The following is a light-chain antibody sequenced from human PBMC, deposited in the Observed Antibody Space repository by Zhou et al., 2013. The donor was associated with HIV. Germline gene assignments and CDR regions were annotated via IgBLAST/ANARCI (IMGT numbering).Light chain of an antibody. Sequence: IVLSQSPGTLSLSRGQKATLSCRASLTVSANYLAWYHLRPGQAPRLLIYGASSRATGIPDRFSGSGSGTDFTLIISSLESEDFAVYYCQERSGWPRSFGPGTKVEIK. J-gene: IGKJ1*01. CDR3: QERSGWPRS. CDR2: GAS. V-gene: IGKV3D-20*02. CDR1: LTVSANY.